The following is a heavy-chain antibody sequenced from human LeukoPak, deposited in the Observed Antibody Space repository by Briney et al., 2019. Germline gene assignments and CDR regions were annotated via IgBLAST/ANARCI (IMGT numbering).Heavy chain of an antibody. J-gene: IGHJ4*02. CDR1: GFTFSSYW. D-gene: IGHD6-13*01. CDR3: AKEDLPGILDY. V-gene: IGHV3-30*18. CDR2: ISYDGSNK. Sequence: PGGSLRLSCAASGFTFSSYWMHWVRQAPGKGLEWVAVISYDGSNKYYADSVKGRFTISRDNSKNTLYLQMNSLRAEDTAVYYCAKEDLPGILDYWGQGTLVTVSS.